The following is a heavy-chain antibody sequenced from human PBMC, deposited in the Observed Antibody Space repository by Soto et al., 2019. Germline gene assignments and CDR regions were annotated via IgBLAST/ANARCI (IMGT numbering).Heavy chain of an antibody. CDR1: GYTFTSYD. V-gene: IGHV1-8*01. CDR2: MNPNSGNT. J-gene: IGHJ6*02. CDR3: ARVPGWRETYYYYGIDV. Sequence: ASVKVSCKASGYTFTSYDINWVRQATGQGLEWMGWMNPNSGNTGYAQKFQGRVTMTRNTSISTAYMELSSLRSDDTAVYYCARVPGWRETYYYYGIDVSGQGTTVTVSS.